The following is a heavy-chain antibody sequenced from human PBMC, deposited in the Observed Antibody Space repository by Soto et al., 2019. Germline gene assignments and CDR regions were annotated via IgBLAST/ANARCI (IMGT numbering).Heavy chain of an antibody. CDR2: IYSSGRT. D-gene: IGHD3-9*01. Sequence: QVHLQESGPGVVKASETLSLTCSLSGGSTSGKYWSWILQSAGKGLEWIGRIYSSGRTHYNPSLGSRVSMSVAQNSFSLRLPSVPAADTAIYYCARDFDVNTALDYWYFDLWGRGTQSLSRQ. CDR1: GGSTSGKY. V-gene: IGHV4-4*07. CDR3: ARDFDVNTALDYWYFDL. J-gene: IGHJ2*01.